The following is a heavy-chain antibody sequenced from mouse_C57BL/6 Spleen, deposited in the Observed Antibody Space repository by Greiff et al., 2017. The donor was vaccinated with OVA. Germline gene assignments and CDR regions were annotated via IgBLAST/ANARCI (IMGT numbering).Heavy chain of an antibody. J-gene: IGHJ2*01. CDR2: IHPNSGST. CDR1: GYTFTSYW. CDR3: ARYGTTVVATGDY. V-gene: IGHV1-64*01. Sequence: QVQLQQPGAELVKPGASVKLSCKASGYTFTSYWMHWVKQRPGQGLEWIGMIHPNSGSTNYNEKFKSKATLTVDKSSSTAYMQLSSLTSEDSAVYYCARYGTTVVATGDYWGQGTTLTVSS. D-gene: IGHD1-1*01.